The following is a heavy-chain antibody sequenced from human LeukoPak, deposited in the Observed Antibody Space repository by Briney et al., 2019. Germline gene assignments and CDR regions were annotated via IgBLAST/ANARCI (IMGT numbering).Heavy chain of an antibody. D-gene: IGHD3-16*02. J-gene: IGHJ6*03. V-gene: IGHV3-21*01. CDR2: ITSARGYT. Sequence: GGSLRLSCGASGFTFSDYSMNWVRQAPGKGLAWVTSITSARGYTYYADSAKGRFTISRDNAQYSLFLQMNRLRGEDTAVYFCATSGVFVLPNAITGNWYMDVWGRGTSATVSS. CDR3: ATSGVFVLPNAITGNWYMDV. CDR1: GFTFSDYS.